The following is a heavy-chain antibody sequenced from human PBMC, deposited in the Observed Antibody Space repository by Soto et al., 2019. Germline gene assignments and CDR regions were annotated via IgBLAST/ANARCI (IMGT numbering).Heavy chain of an antibody. CDR1: GYTFTGYY. D-gene: IGHD6-13*01. V-gene: IGHV1-2*04. CDR2: INPNSGGT. Sequence: QVQLVQSGAEVKKPGASVKVSCKASGYTFTGYYMHWVRQAPGQGLEWMGWINPNSGGTNYAQKFQGWVTMTRDTSISTVYMELRRLRSDDTDVYYCARDCRGAAAGTVYYYYGMDVWGQGTTVTVSS. J-gene: IGHJ6*02. CDR3: ARDCRGAAAGTVYYYYGMDV.